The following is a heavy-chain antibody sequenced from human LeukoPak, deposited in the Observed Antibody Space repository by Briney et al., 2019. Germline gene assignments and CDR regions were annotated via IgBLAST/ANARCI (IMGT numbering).Heavy chain of an antibody. D-gene: IGHD5-24*01. Sequence: GGSLRLSCAASGFTFSSYGMHWVRQAPGKGLEWVAFIRYDGSNKYYADSVKGRFTISRDNSKNTLYLQMNSLRAEDTAVYYCAKKRWLQLGPFDYWGQGTLVTVSS. V-gene: IGHV3-30*02. J-gene: IGHJ4*02. CDR3: AKKRWLQLGPFDY. CDR1: GFTFSSYG. CDR2: IRYDGSNK.